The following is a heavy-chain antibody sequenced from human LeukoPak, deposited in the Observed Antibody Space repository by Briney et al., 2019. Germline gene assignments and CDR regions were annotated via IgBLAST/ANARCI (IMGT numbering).Heavy chain of an antibody. J-gene: IGHJ4*02. CDR1: GFTFSDYY. Sequence: GGSLRLSCAASGFTFSDYYMNWIRQAPGKGLQWVSSISSSGKTVYYADSVKGRFTISRDNAESSLFLQMNSLRAEDTAVYYCARDLATVTTTEYWGQGTLVTVSS. D-gene: IGHD4-17*01. V-gene: IGHV3-11*04. CDR2: ISSSGKTV. CDR3: ARDLATVTTTEY.